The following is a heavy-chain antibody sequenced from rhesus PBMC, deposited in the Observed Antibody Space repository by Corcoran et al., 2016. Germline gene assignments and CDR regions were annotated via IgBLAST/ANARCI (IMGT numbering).Heavy chain of an antibody. Sequence: QVQLQQWGEGLVKPSETLSLTCAVYGGSISGYYYWSWIRQPPGKVLEWIGYIDGDSANPNHNPSLKNRFTSSKDTAKNQFSLKLSLVTAADTAGYYCARARTGYYLYSGLDAWGQGVVGTVSS. CDR3: ARARTGYYLYSGLDA. CDR1: GGSISGYYY. D-gene: IGHD3-3*01. J-gene: IGHJ6*01. V-gene: IGHV4-73*01. CDR2: IDGDSANP.